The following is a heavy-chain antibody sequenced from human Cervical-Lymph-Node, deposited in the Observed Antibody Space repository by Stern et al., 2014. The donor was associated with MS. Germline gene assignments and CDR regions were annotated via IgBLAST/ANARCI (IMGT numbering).Heavy chain of an antibody. CDR3: AREGGSSRGFDY. CDR2: INSDGSST. D-gene: IGHD6-13*01. J-gene: IGHJ4*02. CDR1: GFTFSSYW. Sequence: EDQLVESGGGLVQPGGSLRLSCAASGFTFSSYWMHWVRQAPGKGLVWVSRINSDGSSTSYADSVKGRFTISRDNAKNTLYLQMNSLRAEDTAVYYCAREGGSSRGFDYWGQGTLVTVSS. V-gene: IGHV3-74*01.